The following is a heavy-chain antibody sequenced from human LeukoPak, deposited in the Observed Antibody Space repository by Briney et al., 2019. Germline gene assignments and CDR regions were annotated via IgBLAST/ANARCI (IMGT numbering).Heavy chain of an antibody. CDR3: ARHLDVYDIPNWFDP. J-gene: IGHJ5*02. CDR1: GGSISGYY. Sequence: SETLSLTCTVSGGSISGYYWSWIRQPPGKGLEWIGYTYPRGTNKYNPSLKSRVTISADTSKNRFSLTLTSVIAADTAVYYCARHLDVYDIPNWFDPWGQGALVTVSS. D-gene: IGHD3-22*01. V-gene: IGHV4-4*09. CDR2: TYPRGTN.